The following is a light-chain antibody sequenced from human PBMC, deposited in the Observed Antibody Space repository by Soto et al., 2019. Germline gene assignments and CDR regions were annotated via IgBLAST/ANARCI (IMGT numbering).Light chain of an antibody. J-gene: IGKJ4*01. CDR3: QQRGDWPT. V-gene: IGKV3-11*01. CDR2: DAS. CDR1: QSVSSY. Sequence: EIVLTQSPATLSLSPGERATLSCRASQSVSSYLAWYQQKPGQAPRLLIYDASNRATGIPARFSGSGSGTDFTLTSSSLEPEDFAVYYCQQRGDWPTFGGGTKVEIK.